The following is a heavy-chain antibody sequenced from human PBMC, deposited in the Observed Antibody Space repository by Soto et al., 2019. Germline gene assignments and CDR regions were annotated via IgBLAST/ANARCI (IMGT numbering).Heavy chain of an antibody. D-gene: IGHD6-6*01. J-gene: IGHJ6*03. V-gene: IGHV3-23*01. CDR1: GFTFSSYG. Sequence: GGSLRLSCAASGFTFSSYGMSWVRQAPGKGLEWVSGVSGSGGSTYYADSVKGRLTISRDNSINTLYLQMNSLRAEDTAVYYWAKFLRPFYFHYMDVWGQGTTVTVSS. CDR2: VSGSGGST. CDR3: AKFLRPFYFHYMDV.